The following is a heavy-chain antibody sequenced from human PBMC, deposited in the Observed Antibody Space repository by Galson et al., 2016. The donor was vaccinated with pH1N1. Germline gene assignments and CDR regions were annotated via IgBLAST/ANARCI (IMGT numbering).Heavy chain of an antibody. J-gene: IGHJ6*02. CDR2: ISGSGGTT. V-gene: IGHV3-23*01. CDR1: GFTFSSYA. Sequence: SLRLSCAASGFTFSSYAMYWVRQAPGKGLEWVSAISGSGGTTHDADSVKGRFTISRDNSKNTLCLQMHSLRAEDTATYYCAKVTDVRTVTRCFPYGMHAWGQGTTVTVSS. D-gene: IGHD2-2*01. CDR3: AKVTDVRTVTRCFPYGMHA.